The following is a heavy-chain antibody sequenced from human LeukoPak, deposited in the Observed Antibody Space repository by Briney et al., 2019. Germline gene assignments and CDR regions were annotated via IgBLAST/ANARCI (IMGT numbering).Heavy chain of an antibody. D-gene: IGHD3-22*01. CDR1: GFTFSSYS. CDR3: ARDRYYYDSSGYLDY. Sequence: GGSLRLSCAASGFTFSSYSMNWVRQAPGKGLEWVSSISSSSYIYYADSVKGRFTISRDNAKNSLYLQMNSLRAEDTAVYYCARDRYYYDSSGYLDYWGQGTLVTVSS. CDR2: ISSSSYI. J-gene: IGHJ4*02. V-gene: IGHV3-21*01.